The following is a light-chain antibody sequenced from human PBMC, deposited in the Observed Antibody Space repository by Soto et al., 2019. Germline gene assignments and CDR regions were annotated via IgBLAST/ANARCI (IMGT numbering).Light chain of an antibody. J-gene: IGKJ5*01. CDR3: QQRSNWLSIT. V-gene: IGKV3-11*01. CDR1: QSVSSY. Sequence: EIVLTQSPAILSLSPGERATLSCRASQSVSSYLAWYQQKPGQAPRLLIYDASNRATGIPARFSGSGSGTDFALTISSLEPEDFAVYYCQQRSNWLSITFGQGTRLEIK. CDR2: DAS.